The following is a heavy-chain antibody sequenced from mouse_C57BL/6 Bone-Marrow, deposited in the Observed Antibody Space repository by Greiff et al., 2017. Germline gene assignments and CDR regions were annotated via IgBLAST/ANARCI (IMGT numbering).Heavy chain of an antibody. Sequence: EVKVVESGEGLVKPGGSLKLSCAASGFTFSSYAMSWVRQTPEQRLEWVAYISSGGDYIYYADTVKGRFTISRDNARNTQYLQMSSLKSEDTAMYYCTRDLRIYYYGGGFAYWGQGTLVTVSA. V-gene: IGHV5-9-1*02. CDR1: GFTFSSYA. J-gene: IGHJ3*01. CDR2: ISSGGDYI. D-gene: IGHD1-1*01. CDR3: TRDLRIYYYGGGFAY.